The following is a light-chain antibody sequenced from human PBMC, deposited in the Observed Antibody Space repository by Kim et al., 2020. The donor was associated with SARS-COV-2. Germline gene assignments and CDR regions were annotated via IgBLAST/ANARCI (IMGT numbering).Light chain of an antibody. CDR1: QSVSSY. J-gene: IGKJ1*01. CDR2: DAS. Sequence: SLYPGERATLSCRASQSVSSYLAWYQQKPGQAPRRLIYDASNRATGIPARFSGSGSGTDFTLTISSLEPEDFAVYYCQQRSNLWTFGQGTKVDIK. CDR3: QQRSNLWT. V-gene: IGKV3-11*01.